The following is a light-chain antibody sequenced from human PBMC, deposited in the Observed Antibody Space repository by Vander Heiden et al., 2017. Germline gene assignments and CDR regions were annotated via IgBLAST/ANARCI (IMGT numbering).Light chain of an antibody. J-gene: IGKJ1*01. V-gene: IGKV1-5*01. CDR3: QQYNSYSWT. Sequence: DIQMTKSPSTLSASVGARVPITCRSSPSISSWLAWYQQKPGKAPQLLIYDASSWESGVPSRFSGSGSGTEFTLTISSLQPDDFATYYCQQYNSYSWTFGQGTKVEIK. CDR2: DAS. CDR1: PSISSW.